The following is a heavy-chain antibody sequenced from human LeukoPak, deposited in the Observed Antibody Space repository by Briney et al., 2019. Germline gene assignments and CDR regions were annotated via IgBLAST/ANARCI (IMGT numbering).Heavy chain of an antibody. D-gene: IGHD3-22*01. CDR2: ISGSGGST. CDR3: AKVLKDYYDSSGYWPGPNFDY. CDR1: AFTFSYYW. Sequence: GGSLRLSCAASAFTFSYYWMNWVRQAPGKGLEWVSAISGSGGSTYYADSVKGRFTISRDNSKNTLYLQMNSLRAEDTAVYYCAKVLKDYYDSSGYWPGPNFDYWGQGTLVTVSS. J-gene: IGHJ4*02. V-gene: IGHV3-23*01.